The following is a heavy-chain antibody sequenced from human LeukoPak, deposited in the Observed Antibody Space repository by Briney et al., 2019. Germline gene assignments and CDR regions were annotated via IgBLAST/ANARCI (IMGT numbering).Heavy chain of an antibody. CDR1: GGSVSSGDYY. Sequence: PSETLSLTCTVSGGSVSSGDYYWSWIRQPPGKGLEWIGYIYYSGSTYYNPSLKSRVTISVDTSKNQFSLKLSSVTAADTAVYYCARDRGITIFGALRENYYFDYWGQGTLVTVSS. V-gene: IGHV4-30-4*01. CDR3: ARDRGITIFGALRENYYFDY. D-gene: IGHD3-3*01. CDR2: IYYSGST. J-gene: IGHJ4*02.